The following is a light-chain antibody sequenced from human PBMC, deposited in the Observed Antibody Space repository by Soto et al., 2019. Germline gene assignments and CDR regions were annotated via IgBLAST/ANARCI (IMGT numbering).Light chain of an antibody. V-gene: IGKV3D-15*01. CDR2: YIS. Sequence: DIVMTPSPATLSVSPGEPASLSCRASQSAGNFLAWYQQKPGQAPRLLIYYISTRATGIPARFSGSGSGTEFTLTINSLQSEDSAVYYCQQHNQWPITFGQGTRLEIK. J-gene: IGKJ5*01. CDR3: QQHNQWPIT. CDR1: QSAGNF.